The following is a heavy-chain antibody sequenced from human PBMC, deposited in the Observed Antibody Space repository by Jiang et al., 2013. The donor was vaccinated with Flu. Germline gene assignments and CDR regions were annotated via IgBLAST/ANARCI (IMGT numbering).Heavy chain of an antibody. CDR3: ARDRTVALTAVVTPDYYYYALDV. Sequence: QTLSLTCAISGDSVSSNSAAWTWIRQSPSRGLEWLGRTYYRSKWYNDCAVSVKSRITINSDTSKNQFSLQLNSVTPEDTAVYFCARDRTVALTAVVTPDYYYYALDVWGQGTTVTVSS. CDR1: GDSVSSNSAA. D-gene: IGHD4-23*01. CDR2: TYYRSKWYN. J-gene: IGHJ6*02. V-gene: IGHV6-1*01.